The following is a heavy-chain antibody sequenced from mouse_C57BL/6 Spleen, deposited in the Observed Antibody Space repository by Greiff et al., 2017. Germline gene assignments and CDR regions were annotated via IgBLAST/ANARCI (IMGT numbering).Heavy chain of an antibody. CDR3: ARELVLDY. J-gene: IGHJ2*01. D-gene: IGHD2-2*01. Sequence: QVQLQQSGPELVKPGASVKISCKASGYAFSSSWMNWVKQRPGKGLEWIGRIYPGDGDTNYNGKFKGKATLTADQSSRTAYMQLSSLTAEDSAVYFCARELVLDYGGQGTTLTVSS. CDR2: IYPGDGDT. CDR1: GYAFSSSW. V-gene: IGHV1-82*01.